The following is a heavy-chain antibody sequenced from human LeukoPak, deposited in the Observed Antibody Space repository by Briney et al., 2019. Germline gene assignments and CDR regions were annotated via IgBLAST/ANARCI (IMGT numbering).Heavy chain of an antibody. CDR2: INPSGGST. CDR3: ARDKPSGSGSYYSRSVRGYFDY. D-gene: IGHD3-10*01. V-gene: IGHV1-46*01. CDR1: GYTFTSYY. Sequence: DSVKVSCKPSGYTFTSYYMHWVRQAPGQGLEWMGIINPSGGSTSYAQKFQGRVTMTRDTSTSTVYMELSSLRSEDTAVYYCARDKPSGSGSYYSRSVRGYFDYWGQGTLVTVSS. J-gene: IGHJ4*02.